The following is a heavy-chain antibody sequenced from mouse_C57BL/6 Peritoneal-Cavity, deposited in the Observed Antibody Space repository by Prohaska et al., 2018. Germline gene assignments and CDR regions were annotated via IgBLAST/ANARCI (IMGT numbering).Heavy chain of an antibody. CDR3: ARLLGDY. Sequence: EVKLLQSGGGLVQPGGSLKLSCAASGIDVSRYWMSWVRRAPGKGLEWIGEINPDSRTINYAPSLKDKFIISGDNAKNTLYLQMSKVRSEDTALYYCARLLGDYWGQGTSVTVSS. V-gene: IGHV4-1*01. J-gene: IGHJ4*01. CDR2: INPDSRTI. CDR1: GIDVSRYW.